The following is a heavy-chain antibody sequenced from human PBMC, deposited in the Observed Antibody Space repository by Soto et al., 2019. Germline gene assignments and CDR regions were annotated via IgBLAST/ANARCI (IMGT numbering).Heavy chain of an antibody. D-gene: IGHD3-10*01. J-gene: IGHJ5*02. V-gene: IGHV4-38-2*01. CDR2: IYHGGST. Sequence: PSETLSLTCAVSGYSISSGYYWGWLRQPPGKGLEWIRSIYHGGSTYYNPSLNSRVTLSIDMTNNHVSLILNSVTAADTAVYYCARVGPLGTFYYGRRPFSLYNLFDPWGQGTLVPVSP. CDR1: GYSISSGYY. CDR3: ARVGPLGTFYYGRRPFSLYNLFDP.